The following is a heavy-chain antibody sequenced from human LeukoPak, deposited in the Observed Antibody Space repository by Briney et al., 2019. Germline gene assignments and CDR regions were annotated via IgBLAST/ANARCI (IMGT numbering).Heavy chain of an antibody. CDR2: ISSSSSYI. Sequence: PGGSLRLSCAASGFTFSSYSMNWVRQSPGKGLEWVSSISSSSSYIYYADSVKGRFTISRDNAKNSLYLQMNSLRAEDTAVYYCARVPPNYDDSSSPEDHYWGQGTLVTVSS. V-gene: IGHV3-21*01. J-gene: IGHJ4*02. CDR3: ARVPPNYDDSSSPEDHY. CDR1: GFTFSSYS. D-gene: IGHD3-22*01.